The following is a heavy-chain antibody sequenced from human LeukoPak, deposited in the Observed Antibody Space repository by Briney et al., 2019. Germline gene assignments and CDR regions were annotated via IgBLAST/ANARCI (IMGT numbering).Heavy chain of an antibody. Sequence: GGSLRLSCAASGFTFSSYWMSWVRQAPGKGLEWVSSISSSSSYIYYADSVKGRFTISRDNSKNTLYLQMNSLRAEDTAVYYCANSRGQWLASFDYWGQGTLVTVSS. V-gene: IGHV3-21*04. D-gene: IGHD6-19*01. CDR2: ISSSSSYI. CDR3: ANSRGQWLASFDY. CDR1: GFTFSSYW. J-gene: IGHJ4*02.